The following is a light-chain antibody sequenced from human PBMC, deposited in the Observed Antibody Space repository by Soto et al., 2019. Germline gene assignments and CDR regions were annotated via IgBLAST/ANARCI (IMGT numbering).Light chain of an antibody. Sequence: DIQMTQFPSSLSASVGDRVTITCRASQSIGSYLNWYQQKPEKAPELLIYAASSLQSGVPSRFSGSGSGTDFTLTIFGLQPEDFATYFCQESHTSGTFGQGTKVDIK. CDR1: QSIGSY. CDR2: AAS. CDR3: QESHTSGT. J-gene: IGKJ2*01. V-gene: IGKV1-39*01.